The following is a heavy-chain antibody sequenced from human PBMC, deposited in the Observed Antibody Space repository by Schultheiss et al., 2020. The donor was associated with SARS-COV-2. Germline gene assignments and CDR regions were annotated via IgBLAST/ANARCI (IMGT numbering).Heavy chain of an antibody. CDR1: GGSISSSSYY. CDR2: IYYSGST. CDR3: ARNVDIVATIDY. D-gene: IGHD5-12*01. J-gene: IGHJ4*02. V-gene: IGHV4-39*01. Sequence: SQTLSLTCTVSGGSISSSSYYWGWIRQPPGKGLEWIGSIYYSGSTYYNPSLKSRVTISVDTSKNQFSLKLSSVTAADTAVYYCARNVDIVATIDYWGQGTLVTVSS.